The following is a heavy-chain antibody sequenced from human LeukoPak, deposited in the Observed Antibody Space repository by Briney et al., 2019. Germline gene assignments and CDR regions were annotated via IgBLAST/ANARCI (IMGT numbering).Heavy chain of an antibody. J-gene: IGHJ4*02. CDR3: ARGESGGNYFR. Sequence: GGSLRLSCAASGFTFSSHWMHWVRQAPGRGLVWVSRIIGDGSTTTYADSVKGRFTISRDNAKNTLYLQMNSLRAEDTAVYYCARGESGGNYFRWGQGTLVTVSS. D-gene: IGHD4-23*01. CDR1: GFTFSSHW. V-gene: IGHV3-74*01. CDR2: IIGDGSTT.